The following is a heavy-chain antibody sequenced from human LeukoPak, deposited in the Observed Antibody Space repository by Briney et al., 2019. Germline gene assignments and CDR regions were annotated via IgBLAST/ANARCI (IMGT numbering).Heavy chain of an antibody. Sequence: SVKVSCKASGGTFSSYAISWVRQAPGQGLEWMGGIIPIFGTANYAQKFQGRVTITMDESTSTAYMELSSLRSEDTAVYYCASQYSSSSRVSFDYWGQGTLVTVSS. J-gene: IGHJ4*02. CDR3: ASQYSSSSRVSFDY. D-gene: IGHD6-6*01. V-gene: IGHV1-69*05. CDR1: GGTFSSYA. CDR2: IIPIFGTA.